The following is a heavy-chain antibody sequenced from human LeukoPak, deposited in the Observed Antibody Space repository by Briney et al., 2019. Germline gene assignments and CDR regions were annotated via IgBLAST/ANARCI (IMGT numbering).Heavy chain of an antibody. CDR3: ARDFTYYDYVWGSYRYRNWFDP. V-gene: IGHV4-39*07. J-gene: IGHJ5*02. CDR1: GGSISSSSYY. D-gene: IGHD3-16*02. Sequence: SETLSLTCTVSGGSISSSSYYWGWIRQPPGKGLEWIGSIYYSGSTYYNPSLKSRVTISVDTSKNQFSLKLSSVTAADTAVYYCARDFTYYDYVWGSYRYRNWFDPWGQGTLVTVSS. CDR2: IYYSGST.